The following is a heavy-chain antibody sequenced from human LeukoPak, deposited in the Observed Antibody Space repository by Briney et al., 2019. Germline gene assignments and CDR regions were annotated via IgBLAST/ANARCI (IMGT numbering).Heavy chain of an antibody. CDR2: ISGSGGST. V-gene: IGHV3-23*01. CDR3: ARGVRRSSDYSSPVDY. Sequence: GGSLRLSCAASGFTFSIYAMSWVRQAPGKGLEWVSHISGSGGSTYYADSVKGRFSFSRDNSRNTLYLQMNSLSAEDTAVYYCARGVRRSSDYSSPVDYWGQGTLVTVSS. CDR1: GFTFSIYA. J-gene: IGHJ4*02. D-gene: IGHD3-22*01.